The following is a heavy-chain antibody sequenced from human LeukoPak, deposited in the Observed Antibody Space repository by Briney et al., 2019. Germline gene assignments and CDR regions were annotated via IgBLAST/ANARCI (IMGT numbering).Heavy chain of an antibody. J-gene: IGHJ5*02. CDR2: IYYSGST. V-gene: IGHV4-61*01. D-gene: IGHD3-10*01. Sequence: PSETLSLTCTVTGGSISSSSYYWSWIRQPPGKGLEWIGYIYYSGSTNYNPSLKGRVTISVDTSKNQFSLKLSSVTAADTAVYYCARDLGSGYGSGSYPNWFDPWGQGTLVTVSS. CDR1: GGSISSSSYY. CDR3: ARDLGSGYGSGSYPNWFDP.